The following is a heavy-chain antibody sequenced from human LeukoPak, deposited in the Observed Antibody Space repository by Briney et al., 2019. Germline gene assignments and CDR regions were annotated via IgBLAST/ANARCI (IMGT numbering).Heavy chain of an antibody. CDR1: GYSFTDYW. CDR3: ARHKSRNYDSSGYPRDGAFDI. CDR2: IYPGDSDT. D-gene: IGHD3-22*01. V-gene: IGHV5-51*01. J-gene: IGHJ3*02. Sequence: GESLKISCKGSGYSFTDYWIGWVRQMPGEGLEWMGIIYPGDSDTRYSPSFQGQVTISADKSISTAYLQWSSLKASDTAMYYCARHKSRNYDSSGYPRDGAFDIWGQGTVVTVSS.